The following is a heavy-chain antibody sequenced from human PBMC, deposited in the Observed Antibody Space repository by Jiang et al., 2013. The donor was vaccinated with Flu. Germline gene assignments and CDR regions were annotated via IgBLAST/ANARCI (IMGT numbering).Heavy chain of an antibody. J-gene: IGHJ4*02. Sequence: KPSETLSLTCTASGYSISSGYYWGWIRQPPGKGLEWIGSIYHSGSTYYNPSLKSRVTISVDTSKNQFSLKLSSVTAADTAVYYCASGLDQGYFDYWGQGTLVTVSS. V-gene: IGHV4-38-2*02. D-gene: IGHD2-2*01. CDR3: ASGLDQGYFDY. CDR1: GYSISSGYY. CDR2: IYHSGST.